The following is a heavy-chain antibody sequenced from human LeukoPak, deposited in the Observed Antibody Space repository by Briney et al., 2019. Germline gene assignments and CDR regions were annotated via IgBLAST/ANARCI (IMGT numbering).Heavy chain of an antibody. Sequence: HPGGSLRLSCAASGFTFSSYAMSWVRQAPGKGLEWVSAISGSGGSTYYADSVKGRFTISRDNSKNTLYLQMNSLRAEDTAVYYCAKEEEASSGWYVPAPLGVWGQGTLVTVSS. CDR3: AKEEEASSGWYVPAPLGV. V-gene: IGHV3-23*01. CDR2: ISGSGGST. J-gene: IGHJ4*02. D-gene: IGHD6-19*01. CDR1: GFTFSSYA.